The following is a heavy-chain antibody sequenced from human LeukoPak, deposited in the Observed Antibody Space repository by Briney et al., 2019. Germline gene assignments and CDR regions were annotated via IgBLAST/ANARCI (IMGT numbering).Heavy chain of an antibody. D-gene: IGHD6-13*01. V-gene: IGHV3-23*01. J-gene: IGHJ4*02. CDR3: AKDRDSSSWGNFDY. Sequence: GGSLRLSCAASGFTFSSYAMSWVRQAPGKGLEWVSAISGSGGSTYYADSVKGRFTISRDDSKNTLYLQMNSLRAEDTAVYYCAKDRDSSSWGNFDYWGQGTLVTVSS. CDR2: ISGSGGST. CDR1: GFTFSSYA.